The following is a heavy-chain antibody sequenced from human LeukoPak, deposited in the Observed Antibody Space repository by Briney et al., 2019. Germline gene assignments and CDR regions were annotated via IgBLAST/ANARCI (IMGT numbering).Heavy chain of an antibody. CDR1: GYTFTSYY. D-gene: IGHD1-1*01. J-gene: IGHJ6*02. V-gene: IGHV1-46*01. Sequence: GASVKVSCKASGYTFTSYYMHWVRQAPGQGLEWMGIINPSGGSTSYAQKFQGRVTMTRDTSTSTVYMELSSLRSEDTAVYYCARDLRDFITTDSSPWSGMDVWGQGTTVTVSS. CDR3: ARDLRDFITTDSSPWSGMDV. CDR2: INPSGGST.